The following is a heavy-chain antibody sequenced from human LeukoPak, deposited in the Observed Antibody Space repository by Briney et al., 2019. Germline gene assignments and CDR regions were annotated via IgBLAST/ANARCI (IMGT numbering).Heavy chain of an antibody. CDR3: ARETGRAAANFDP. V-gene: IGHV4-39*02. J-gene: IGHJ5*02. D-gene: IGHD6-13*01. Sequence: PSETLSLTCTVSGGSISSSSYSWGWLRQPPGKGLEWIGSIYYSGSTYYNPSLKSRVTISVDTSKNQFSLKLSSVTAADTAVYYCARETGRAAANFDPWGQGTLVTVSS. CDR1: GGSISSSSYS. CDR2: IYYSGST.